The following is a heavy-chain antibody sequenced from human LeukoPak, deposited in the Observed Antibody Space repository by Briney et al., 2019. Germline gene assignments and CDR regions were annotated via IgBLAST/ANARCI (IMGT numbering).Heavy chain of an antibody. D-gene: IGHD6-19*01. Sequence: GGSLRLSCAASRFTFNDYYMSWIRQAPGKGLQWVCYISNSGNTIYYADSVKGRFTISRDNAKNSLFLQMNSLRAEDTAVYYCARDRFTSAWYHQGPPDYWGPGTLVAVSS. CDR3: ARDRFTSAWYHQGPPDY. V-gene: IGHV3-11*04. CDR2: ISNSGNTI. J-gene: IGHJ4*02. CDR1: RFTFNDYY.